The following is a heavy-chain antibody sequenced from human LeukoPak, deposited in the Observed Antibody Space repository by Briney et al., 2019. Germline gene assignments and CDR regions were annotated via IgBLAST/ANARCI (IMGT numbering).Heavy chain of an antibody. CDR3: ARESMDYYDSSGYPIY. Sequence: SETLSLTCTVSVGSISSYYWSWIRQHPGKGLEGIGYIYYSGSTYYNPSLKSRVTISVDTSKNQFSLKLSSVTAADTAVYYCARESMDYYDSSGYPIYWGQGTLVTVSS. CDR2: IYYSGST. CDR1: VGSISSYY. V-gene: IGHV4-59*06. J-gene: IGHJ4*02. D-gene: IGHD3-22*01.